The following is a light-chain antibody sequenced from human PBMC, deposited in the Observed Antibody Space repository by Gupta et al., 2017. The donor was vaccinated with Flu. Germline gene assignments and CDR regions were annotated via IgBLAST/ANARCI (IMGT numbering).Light chain of an antibody. CDR1: QNIDKF. Sequence: PSSLSASIGDRVTITCRASQNIDKFLNWYQHKPGKAPRLLIVAASSLQGGVPSRFTGSGAGTEFTLTITRLQAEDFATYYCQQPDSPPPTFGGGTKVEIK. V-gene: IGKV1-39*01. CDR3: QQPDSPPPT. CDR2: AAS. J-gene: IGKJ4*01.